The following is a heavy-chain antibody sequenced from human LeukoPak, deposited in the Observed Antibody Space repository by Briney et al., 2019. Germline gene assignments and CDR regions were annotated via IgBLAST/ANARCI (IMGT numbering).Heavy chain of an antibody. J-gene: IGHJ4*02. D-gene: IGHD6-19*01. V-gene: IGHV3-23*01. CDR3: AKDLSYSSGWYGFDY. CDR1: GFTFSSSYA. CDR2: VSGSSGRT. Sequence: GGSLRLSCAASGFTFSSSYAMSWVRQAPGKGLEWVAGVSGSSGRTYYAASVKGRFTISRDNSKNTLSLETNSLSAADTAVYYCAKDLSYSSGWYGFDYWGQGTLVTVSS.